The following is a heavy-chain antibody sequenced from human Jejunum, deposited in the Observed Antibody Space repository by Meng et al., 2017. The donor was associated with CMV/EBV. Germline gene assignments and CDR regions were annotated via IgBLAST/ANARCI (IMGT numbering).Heavy chain of an antibody. CDR3: GKTPRDCSSTSSCYYYGMDV. J-gene: IGHJ6*02. CDR2: ISRSSSNR. CDR1: YS. D-gene: IGHD2-2*01. Sequence: YSMNGVGQAPGKGLEWVSFISRSSSNRYYADSVKGRFTISRDDAKDSLYLQMNSLGAEDTAVYYCGKTPRDCSSTSSCYYYGMDVWGQGTTVTVSS. V-gene: IGHV3-21*01.